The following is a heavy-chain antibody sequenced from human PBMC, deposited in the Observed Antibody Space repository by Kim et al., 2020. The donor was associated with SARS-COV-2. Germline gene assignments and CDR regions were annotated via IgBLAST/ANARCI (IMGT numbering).Heavy chain of an antibody. Sequence: GGSLRLSCAASGFTFSSYAMHWVRQAPGKGLEWVAVISYDGSNKYYADSVKGRFTISRDNSKNTLYLQMNSLRAEDTAVYYCAREGGLQIYYYYMDVWG. CDR3: AREGGLQIYYYYMDV. CDR2: ISYDGSNK. J-gene: IGHJ6*03. CDR1: GFTFSSYA. V-gene: IGHV3-30-3*01. D-gene: IGHD4-4*01.